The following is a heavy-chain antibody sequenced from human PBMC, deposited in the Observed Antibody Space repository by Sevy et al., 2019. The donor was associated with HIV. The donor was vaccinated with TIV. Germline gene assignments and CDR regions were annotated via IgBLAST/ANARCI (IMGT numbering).Heavy chain of an antibody. Sequence: GESLKISCAASGFTFSSYWMSWVRQAPGKGLEWVANIKQDGSEKYYVDSVKGRFTISRDNAKNSLYLQMNSLRAEDTAVYYCARDGAPYQPHNFDYWGQGTLVTVSS. V-gene: IGHV3-7*01. CDR3: ARDGAPYQPHNFDY. CDR1: GFTFSSYW. CDR2: IKQDGSEK. J-gene: IGHJ4*02. D-gene: IGHD2-2*01.